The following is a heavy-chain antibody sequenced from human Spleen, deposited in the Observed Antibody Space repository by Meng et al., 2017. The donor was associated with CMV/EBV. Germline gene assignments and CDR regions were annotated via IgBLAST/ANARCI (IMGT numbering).Heavy chain of an antibody. CDR1: TSYY. CDR3: ARDYCRGGSCYSTNWFDP. Sequence: TSYYVHWVRQAPGQGLEWMGVINPGGDGTSLAQKFQGRVTMTRDTSTSTVYMELSSLRSEDTAVYYCARDYCRGGSCYSTNWFDPWGQGTLVTVSS. D-gene: IGHD2-15*01. CDR2: INPGGDGT. J-gene: IGHJ5*02. V-gene: IGHV1-46*01.